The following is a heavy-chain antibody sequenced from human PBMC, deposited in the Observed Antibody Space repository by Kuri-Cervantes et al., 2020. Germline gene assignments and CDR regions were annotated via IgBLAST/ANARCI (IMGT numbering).Heavy chain of an antibody. V-gene: IGHV3-7*01. D-gene: IGHD6-6*01. Sequence: GGSLRLSCAASGLTFSNYWMSWVRQAPGKGLEWVSNIKQDGTEKYYVDSVRGRFTVSRDNAKNSLYLQMNSLRAEDTAVYYCALSKQLVGDGGYYYYGMDVWGQGTTVTVSS. J-gene: IGHJ6*02. CDR2: IKQDGTEK. CDR3: ALSKQLVGDGGYYYYGMDV. CDR1: GLTFSNYW.